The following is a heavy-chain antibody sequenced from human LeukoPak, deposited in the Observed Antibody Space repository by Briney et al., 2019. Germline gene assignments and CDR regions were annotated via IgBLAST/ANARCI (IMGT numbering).Heavy chain of an antibody. Sequence: ASAKVSCKASGYTFTSYGISWVRQAPGQGLEWMGWISAYNGNTNYAQKLQGRVTMTTDTSTSTAYMELSRLRSDDTAVYYCARVRCSGGSCYSGLNWFDPWGQGTLVTVSS. CDR3: ARVRCSGGSCYSGLNWFDP. J-gene: IGHJ5*02. V-gene: IGHV1-18*01. D-gene: IGHD2-15*01. CDR2: ISAYNGNT. CDR1: GYTFTSYG.